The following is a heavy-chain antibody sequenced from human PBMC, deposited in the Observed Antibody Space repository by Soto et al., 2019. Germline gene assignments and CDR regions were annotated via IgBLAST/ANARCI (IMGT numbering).Heavy chain of an antibody. CDR1: GFTFSSYA. CDR3: AKECLPDSSGKPNDY. Sequence: EVQLLESGGGLVQPGGSLRLSCAASGFTFSSYAMSWVRQAPGKGLEWVSTISGSGGSTYYADSVKGRFTISRGNSKNTLFLQMNSLRAEDTAVYYCAKECLPDSSGKPNDYWGQGTLVTVSS. CDR2: ISGSGGST. V-gene: IGHV3-23*01. J-gene: IGHJ4*02. D-gene: IGHD3-22*01.